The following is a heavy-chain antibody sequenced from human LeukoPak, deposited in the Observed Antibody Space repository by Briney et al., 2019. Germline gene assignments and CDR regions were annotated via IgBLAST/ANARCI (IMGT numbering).Heavy chain of an antibody. Sequence: GESLKISCKGSGYSFTSYWIGWVRQMPGKGLEWMGIIYPGDSDTRYSPSFQGQVTISADKSISTAYLQWSSLKASDTAMYYCARHLRITMVRGARNWFDPWGQGTLVTVSS. D-gene: IGHD3-10*01. CDR2: IYPGDSDT. CDR3: ARHLRITMVRGARNWFDP. J-gene: IGHJ5*02. V-gene: IGHV5-51*01. CDR1: GYSFTSYW.